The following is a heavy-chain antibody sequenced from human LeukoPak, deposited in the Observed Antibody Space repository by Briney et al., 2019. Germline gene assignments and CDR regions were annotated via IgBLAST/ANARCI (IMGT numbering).Heavy chain of an antibody. CDR3: ARDLFVGYGDKRAPNWFDP. V-gene: IGHV4-38-2*02. CDR2: IYHSGST. Sequence: MPSETLSLTCTVSGYSISSGYYWGWIRQPPGKGLEWIGSIYHSGSTNYNPSLKSRVTISVDKSKNQFSLKLSSVTAADTAVYYCARDLFVGYGDKRAPNWFDPWGQGTLVTVSS. D-gene: IGHD4-17*01. J-gene: IGHJ5*02. CDR1: GYSISSGYY.